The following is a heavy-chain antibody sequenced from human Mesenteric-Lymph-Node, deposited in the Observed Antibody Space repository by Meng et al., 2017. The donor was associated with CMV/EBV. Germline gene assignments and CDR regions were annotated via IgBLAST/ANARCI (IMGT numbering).Heavy chain of an antibody. D-gene: IGHD3-9*01. CDR2: ISSDGSNK. J-gene: IGHJ4*02. CDR1: GFTFSNYG. V-gene: IGHV3-30*12. CDR3: ARAIYADWLLFSH. Sequence: GESLKISCAASGFTFSNYGMHWVRQAPGKGLEWVALISSDGSNKYYADSVKGRFTISRDNSKNTLYLQMNSLIVEDTAVYFCARAIYADWLLFSHWGQGAQVTVSS.